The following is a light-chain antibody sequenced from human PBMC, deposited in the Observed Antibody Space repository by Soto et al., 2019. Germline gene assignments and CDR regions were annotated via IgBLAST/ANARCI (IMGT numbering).Light chain of an antibody. CDR2: DVS. CDR1: SSDDGGYNF. J-gene: IGLJ1*01. V-gene: IGLV2-14*01. CDR3: SSYTSSSTLV. Sequence: LTQPASVSGSPGQSITISCAGTSSDDGGYNFVSWYQQHPGKAPKLMIYDVSDRPSGVSNRFSGSKSGNTASLTISGLQAEDEADYYCSSYTSSSTLVFGTGTKVTVL.